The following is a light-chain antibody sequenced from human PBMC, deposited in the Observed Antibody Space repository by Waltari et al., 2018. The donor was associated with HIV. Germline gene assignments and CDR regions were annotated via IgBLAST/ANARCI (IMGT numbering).Light chain of an antibody. CDR1: SSDVGGSNY. V-gene: IGLV2-11*01. Sequence: QSALTQPRSVSGSPGQSVTISCTGTSSDVGGSNYVSWYQQHPGKAPKLMIYDVSKPPAGVPDRFAGSKSGNTASLTISGLQAEDEADYYCCSYAGSYTFTYVFGTGTKVTVL. CDR3: CSYAGSYTFTYV. J-gene: IGLJ1*01. CDR2: DVS.